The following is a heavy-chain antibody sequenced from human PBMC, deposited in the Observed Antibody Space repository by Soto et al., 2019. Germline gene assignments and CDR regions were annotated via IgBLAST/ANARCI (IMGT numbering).Heavy chain of an antibody. CDR2: IIPILGIA. CDR1: GGTFSSYT. CDR3: ARDQGEYCGGDCYLPWFDP. J-gene: IGHJ5*02. D-gene: IGHD2-21*01. V-gene: IGHV1-69*08. Sequence: QVQLVQSGAEVKKPGSSVKVSCKASGGTFSSYTISWVRQAPGQGLEWMGRIIPILGIANYAQKFQGRVTITVDKSTSTAYMELSSLRSEDTAVYYCARDQGEYCGGDCYLPWFDPWGQGTLVTVSS.